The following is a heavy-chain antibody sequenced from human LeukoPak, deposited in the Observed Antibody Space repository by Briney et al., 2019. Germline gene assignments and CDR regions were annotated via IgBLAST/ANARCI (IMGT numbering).Heavy chain of an antibody. CDR2: ISSSSSYI. Sequence: GGSLRLSCAASGFTFSSYSMNWVRQAPGKGLEWVSSISSSSSYIYYADSVKGRFTISRDNAKNSLYLQMNSLRAEDTAVYYCAKLPPNPYDILTGFFDYWGQGTLVTVSS. D-gene: IGHD3-9*01. V-gene: IGHV3-21*04. J-gene: IGHJ4*02. CDR3: AKLPPNPYDILTGFFDY. CDR1: GFTFSSYS.